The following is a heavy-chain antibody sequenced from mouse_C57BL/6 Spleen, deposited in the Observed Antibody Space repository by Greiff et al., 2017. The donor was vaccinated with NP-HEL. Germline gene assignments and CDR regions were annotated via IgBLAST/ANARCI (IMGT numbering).Heavy chain of an antibody. D-gene: IGHD2-5*01. CDR3: ARDYSNSAWFAY. CDR1: GYTFTSYW. J-gene: IGHJ3*01. CDR2: INPSNGGT. Sequence: VQLQQPGTELVKPGASVKLSCKASGYTFTSYWMHWVKQRPGQGLEWIGNINPSNGGTNYNEKFKSKATLTVDKSSSTAYMQLSSLSSDDSAVYYCARDYSNSAWFAYWGQGTLVTVSA. V-gene: IGHV1-53*01.